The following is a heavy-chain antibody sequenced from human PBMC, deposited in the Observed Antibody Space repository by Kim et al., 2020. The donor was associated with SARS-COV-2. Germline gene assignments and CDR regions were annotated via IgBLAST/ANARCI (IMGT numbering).Heavy chain of an antibody. D-gene: IGHD3-9*01. CDR2: INHNGDT. CDR1: GGSFSAYY. J-gene: IGHJ6*02. Sequence: SETLSLTCAVSGGSFSAYYWSWIRQPPGKGLEWIGEINHNGDTNYNPSLKSRVIISRDASKNQFSLKVTSVTAADKAVYYCARGPRFSDWTLSTYYYGMDVWGQGTTVTVSS. V-gene: IGHV4-34*01. CDR3: ARGPRFSDWTLSTYYYGMDV.